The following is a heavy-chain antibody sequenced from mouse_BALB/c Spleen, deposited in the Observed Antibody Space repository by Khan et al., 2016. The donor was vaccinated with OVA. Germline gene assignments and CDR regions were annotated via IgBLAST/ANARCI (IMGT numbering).Heavy chain of an antibody. CDR1: GFTFSSYS. Sequence: EVELVESGGDLVKPGGSLKLSCAASGFTFSSYSMSWVRQTPDKRLEWVASISSGGDYTYYPDRVKGRFTISRDNAKNTLYLQMSDLKSEDTAMCYCADHLTGSFAYWGQGTLVTVSA. D-gene: IGHD4-1*01. CDR2: ISSGGDYT. J-gene: IGHJ3*01. CDR3: ADHLTGSFAY. V-gene: IGHV5-6*01.